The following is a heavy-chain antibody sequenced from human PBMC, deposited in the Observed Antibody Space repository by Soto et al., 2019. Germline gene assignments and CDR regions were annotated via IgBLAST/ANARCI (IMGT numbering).Heavy chain of an antibody. CDR1: GYTFNSYG. V-gene: IGHV1-18*01. J-gene: IGHJ6*02. D-gene: IGHD2-15*01. Sequence: QVQLVQSGAEVKEPGASVKVSCKASGYTFNSYGISWVRQAPGQGLEWMGWISTYNGNTNYAQRLQGRIIVTTDTSTSTSYMELRSLTSDDTAVYYCARGGLGVVAVYYLYDLDVWGQGTTVTVSS. CDR3: ARGGLGVVAVYYLYDLDV. CDR2: ISTYNGNT.